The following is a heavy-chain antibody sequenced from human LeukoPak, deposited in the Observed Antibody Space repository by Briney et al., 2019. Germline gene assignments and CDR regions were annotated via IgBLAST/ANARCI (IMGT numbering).Heavy chain of an antibody. D-gene: IGHD3-16*01. CDR2: ISFDGRDK. CDR1: GFTLNSYI. CDR3: ARAYGGLIDY. J-gene: IGHJ4*02. V-gene: IGHV3-30*04. Sequence: GGSLRLSCEASGFTLNSYIMHWVRQAPGKGLEWVALISFDGRDKQYADSVKGRFTISKDNSKNTLYLQMNSLSGDDTSMYFCARAYGGLIDYWGQGTLVTVSS.